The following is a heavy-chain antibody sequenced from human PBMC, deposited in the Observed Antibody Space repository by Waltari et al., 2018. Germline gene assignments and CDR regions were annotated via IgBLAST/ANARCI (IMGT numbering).Heavy chain of an antibody. V-gene: IGHV1-3*01. CDR3: ARGSVGATPRFGY. CDR1: GYTFTSYA. J-gene: IGHJ4*02. Sequence: QVQLVQSGAEVKKPGASVKVSCKASGYTFTSYAMHWVRQAPGQRLEWMGWINAGKGNTKYSQKFQGRVTITRDTSASTAYMELSSLRSEDTAVYYCARGSVGATPRFGYWGQGTLVTVSS. CDR2: INAGKGNT. D-gene: IGHD1-26*01.